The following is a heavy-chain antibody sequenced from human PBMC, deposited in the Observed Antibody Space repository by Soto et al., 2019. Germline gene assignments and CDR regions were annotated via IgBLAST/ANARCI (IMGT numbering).Heavy chain of an antibody. Sequence: EVQLLESGGDVVRPGGSLRLSCAASGFTFSSYAMGWVRQAPGKGLEWVAGVNRAGTYTFYADSVRGRFSISIDNSRDTVDPYMNALRGDETAVYFCVKYIVTVDLGESWGKGTLVSVSS. CDR1: GFTFSSYA. CDR2: VNRAGTYT. J-gene: IGHJ5*02. V-gene: IGHV3-23*03. CDR3: VKYIVTVDLGES. D-gene: IGHD3-16*01.